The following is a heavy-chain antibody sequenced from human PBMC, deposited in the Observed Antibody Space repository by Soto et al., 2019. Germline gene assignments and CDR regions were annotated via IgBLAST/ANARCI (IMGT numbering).Heavy chain of an antibody. Sequence: QVQLVQPGAEVKKPGASVKVSCKCSGYTFTDYYIHWVRQAPGQGVEWMARINPNTGATDAAEKFQGRVTMTRDSSITKAYMELSSLRSDETAVYYCGRDGDFWSAYRPKGGFTGLVYWGQGTLVTVSS. CDR1: GYTFTDYY. V-gene: IGHV1-2*06. CDR3: GRDGDFWSAYRPKGGFTGLVY. J-gene: IGHJ4*02. D-gene: IGHD3-3*01. CDR2: INPNTGAT.